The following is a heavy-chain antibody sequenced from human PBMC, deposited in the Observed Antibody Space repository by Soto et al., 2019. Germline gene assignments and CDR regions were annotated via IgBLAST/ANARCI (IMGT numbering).Heavy chain of an antibody. CDR2: IDTNGDT. D-gene: IGHD3-10*01. Sequence: QVQLQESGSGLLKPSQTLSLACGVSGDSLKRGFYHWSWIRQTPGKGLQLIGYIDTNGDTHYDLALMNRLNMSIVPNESRFSLKLTSVTAADAAVYYCVSGTVYYCQNDKCGFFFEHRGQGALVTVSS. J-gene: IGHJ4*02. CDR1: GDSLKRGFYH. V-gene: IGHV4-31*11. CDR3: VSGTVYYCQNDKCGFFFEH.